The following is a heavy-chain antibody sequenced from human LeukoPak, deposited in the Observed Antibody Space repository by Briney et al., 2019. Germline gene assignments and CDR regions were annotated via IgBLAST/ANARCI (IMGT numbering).Heavy chain of an antibody. CDR1: GYTFTGYY. J-gene: IGHJ6*02. CDR3: ARDREVTMVRGVIMYYGMDV. Sequence: ASVKVSCKASGYTFTGYYMHWVRQAPGQGLEWMGWINPNSGGTNYAQKCQGRVTMTRDTSISTAYMELSRLRSDDTAVYYCARDREVTMVRGVIMYYGMDVWGQGTTVTVSS. D-gene: IGHD3-10*01. V-gene: IGHV1-2*02. CDR2: INPNSGGT.